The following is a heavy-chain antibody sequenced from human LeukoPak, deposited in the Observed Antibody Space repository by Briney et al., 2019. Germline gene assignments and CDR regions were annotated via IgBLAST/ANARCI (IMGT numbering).Heavy chain of an antibody. D-gene: IGHD6-19*01. V-gene: IGHV4-34*01. CDR3: ARLGDSGWSMIDY. Sequence: SETLSLTCAVYGGTFSGYYWSWIRQPPGKRLEWVGESNDSGGTNYNPSHKSRVTISADKSKNQVSLRLTSVTAADTAVYYCARLGDSGWSMIDYWGQGTLVTVSS. CDR2: SNDSGGT. CDR1: GGTFSGYY. J-gene: IGHJ4*02.